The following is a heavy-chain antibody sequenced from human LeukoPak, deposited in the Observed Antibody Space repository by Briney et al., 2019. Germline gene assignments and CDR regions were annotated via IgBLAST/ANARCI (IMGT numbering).Heavy chain of an antibody. CDR1: GDSVSSNSAA. V-gene: IGHV6-1*01. CDR2: TYYRSKWYN. J-gene: IGHJ6*02. CDR3: AGSLWGSGTMDI. D-gene: IGHD4/OR15-4a*01. Sequence: SQTLSLTCAISGDSVSSNSAAWNWIRQSPSRGLEWLGRTYYRSKWYNDYVVSVKSRTTINPDTPKNQLSLQLNSVTPEDTAVYYCAGSLWGSGTMDIWGQGTTVTVSS.